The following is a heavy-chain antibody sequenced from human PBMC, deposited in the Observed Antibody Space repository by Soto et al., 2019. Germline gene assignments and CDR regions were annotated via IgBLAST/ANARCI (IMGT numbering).Heavy chain of an antibody. Sequence: HPGGSLRLSCAASGFTFSTYAMSWVRQAPGKGLEWVSAISATTGDTYYADSVRGRFTISRGNSMNALYLQMNSLRVEDTAVYYCAHPRGYGVFDAYDIWGQGTMVTVSS. J-gene: IGHJ3*02. D-gene: IGHD4-17*01. CDR1: GFTFSTYA. CDR2: ISATTGDT. CDR3: AHPRGYGVFDAYDI. V-gene: IGHV3-23*01.